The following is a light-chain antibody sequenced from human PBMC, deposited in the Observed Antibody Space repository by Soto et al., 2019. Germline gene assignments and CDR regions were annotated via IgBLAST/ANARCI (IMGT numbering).Light chain of an antibody. Sequence: SYELTQPSSVSVSPGQTARITCSGDLLAKKYGRWFQQKPGQAPVLVIYKDSERPSGIPERFSGSSSGTTVTLTISGAQVEDEADYYCYSAADNTYVVGNGTKLTVL. J-gene: IGLJ1*01. CDR1: LLAKKY. CDR3: YSAADNTYV. CDR2: KDS. V-gene: IGLV3-27*01.